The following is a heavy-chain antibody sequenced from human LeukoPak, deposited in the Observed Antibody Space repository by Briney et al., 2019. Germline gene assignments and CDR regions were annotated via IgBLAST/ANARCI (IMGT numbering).Heavy chain of an antibody. CDR2: ISSNGGST. Sequence: PGGSLRLSCAASGFTFSSYAMHWVRQAPGKGLEYVSAISSNGGSTYYANSVKGRFTISRDNSKNTLYLQMGSLRAEDMAVYYCARSAYYDRDFDYWGQGTLVTVSS. J-gene: IGHJ4*02. D-gene: IGHD3-3*01. CDR1: GFTFSSYA. CDR3: ARSAYYDRDFDY. V-gene: IGHV3-64*01.